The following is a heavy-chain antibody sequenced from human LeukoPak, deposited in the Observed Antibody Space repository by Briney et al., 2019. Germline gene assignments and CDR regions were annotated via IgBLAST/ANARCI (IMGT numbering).Heavy chain of an antibody. CDR1: GGSISSYY. CDR2: IYYSGST. J-gene: IGHJ5*02. V-gene: IGHV4-59*01. CDR3: ARESHCTSTSCYPTWFDP. D-gene: IGHD2-2*01. Sequence: PSETLSLTCTVSGGSISSYYWSWIRQPPGKGLEWIGYIYYSGSTIYNPSLNSRVTMSVDTSKNQFSLKLNSVTAADTALYYCARESHCTSTSCYPTWFDPWGQGTLVTVSS.